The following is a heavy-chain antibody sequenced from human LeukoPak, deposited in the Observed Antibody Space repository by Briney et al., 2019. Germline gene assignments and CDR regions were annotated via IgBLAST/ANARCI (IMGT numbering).Heavy chain of an antibody. D-gene: IGHD2-21*01. V-gene: IGHV4-39*01. CDR3: ARAAGGAYFDY. CDR1: GGSISSSSYY. CDR2: IYYSGST. J-gene: IGHJ4*02. Sequence: SETLSLTCTVSGGSISSSSYYWGWIRQPPGKGLEWVGSIYYSGSTYYNPSLKSRVTISVDTSKNQFSLKLSSVTAADTAVYYCARAAGGAYFDYWGQGTLVTVSS.